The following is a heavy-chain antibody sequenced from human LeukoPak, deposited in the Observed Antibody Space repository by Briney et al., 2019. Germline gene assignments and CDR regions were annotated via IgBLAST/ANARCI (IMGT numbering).Heavy chain of an antibody. CDR2: INSDRSST. CDR3: ARDPGGDYGLDY. Sequence: GGSLRLSCAASGFTFSSYWMHWVRQAPGKGLVWVSRINSDRSSTSYADSVKGRFTISRDNAKNTLYLQMNSLRAEDTAVYYCARDPGGDYGLDYWGQGTLVTVSS. V-gene: IGHV3-74*01. D-gene: IGHD2-21*02. J-gene: IGHJ4*02. CDR1: GFTFSSYW.